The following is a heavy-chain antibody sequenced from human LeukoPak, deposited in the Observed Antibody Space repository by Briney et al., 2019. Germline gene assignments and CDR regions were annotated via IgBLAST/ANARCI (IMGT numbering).Heavy chain of an antibody. CDR2: IYYSGST. CDR3: ARRLGYFDWFFDY. V-gene: IGHV4-59*08. J-gene: IGHJ4*02. CDR1: GGSISSYY. D-gene: IGHD3-9*01. Sequence: PSETLSLTCTVSGGSISSYYWSWIRQPPGKGLEWIGYIYYSGSTNYNPSLKSRVTISVDTSKNQFSLKLSSVTAADTAVYYCARRLGYFDWFFDYWGQATLVTVSS.